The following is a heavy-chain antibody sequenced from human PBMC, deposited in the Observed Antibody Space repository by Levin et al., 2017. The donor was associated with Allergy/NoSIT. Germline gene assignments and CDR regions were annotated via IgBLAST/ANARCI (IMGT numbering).Heavy chain of an antibody. Sequence: PGGSLRLSCKTSGFSFTNYWIAWVRQMPGKGLEWMGSVYPGDSDTRYSPSFQGQVTISADKSINTAYVQWSSLKPSDTAIYYCARRTGRGYRPLSWTFTFWCQGTMVRVSS. V-gene: IGHV5-51*01. CDR2: VYPGDSDT. CDR3: ARRTGRGYRPLSWTFTF. D-gene: IGHD3/OR15-3a*01. CDR1: GFSFTNYW. J-gene: IGHJ3*01.